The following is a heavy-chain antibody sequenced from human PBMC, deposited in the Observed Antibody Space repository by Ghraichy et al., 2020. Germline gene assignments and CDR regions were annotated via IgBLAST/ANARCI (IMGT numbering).Heavy chain of an antibody. D-gene: IGHD3-3*01. CDR3: ARDEGGFLEWLPYYYYYSMDV. CDR2: ISSSSSYI. Sequence: GGSLRLSCAASGFTFSSYSMNWVRQAPGKGLEWVSSISSSSSYIYYADSVKGRFTISRDNAKNSLYLQMNSLRSEDTAVYYCARDEGGFLEWLPYYYYYSMDVWCQRTTVTVSS. V-gene: IGHV3-21*01. J-gene: IGHJ6*02. CDR1: GFTFSSYS.